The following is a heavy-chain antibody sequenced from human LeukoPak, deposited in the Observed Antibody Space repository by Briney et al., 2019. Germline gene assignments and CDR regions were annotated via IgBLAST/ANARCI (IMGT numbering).Heavy chain of an antibody. CDR2: ITSSGSTI. V-gene: IGHV3-48*03. CDR3: ARDRGSDWYDGFDI. CDR1: GFTFNSYE. Sequence: GGSLRLSCAASGFTFNSYEVSWVRQAPGKGLECVSYITSSGSTIYYADSVKGRFTISRDNAKSSLYLQMNSLRAEDTAVYYCARDRGSDWYDGFDIWGQGTMVTVSS. D-gene: IGHD6-19*01. J-gene: IGHJ3*02.